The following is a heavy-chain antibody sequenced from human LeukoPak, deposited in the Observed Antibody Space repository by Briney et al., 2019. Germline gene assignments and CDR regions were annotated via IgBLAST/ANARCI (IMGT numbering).Heavy chain of an antibody. D-gene: IGHD3-10*01. CDR3: AGSGVVTMVRGVIITGPWFDP. V-gene: IGHV4-59*08. Sequence: SETLSLTCTVSGGSISSYYWSWIRQPPGKGLEWIGYIYYSGSTNYNPSLKSRVTISVDTSKNQFSLKLSSVTAADTAVYYCAGSGVVTMVRGVIITGPWFDPWGQGTLVTVSS. CDR1: GGSISSYY. CDR2: IYYSGST. J-gene: IGHJ5*02.